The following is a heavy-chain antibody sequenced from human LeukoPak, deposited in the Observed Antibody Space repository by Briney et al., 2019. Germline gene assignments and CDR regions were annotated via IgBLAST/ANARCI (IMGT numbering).Heavy chain of an antibody. CDR1: GFTFSDYY. J-gene: IGHJ4*02. Sequence: GGSLRLSCAASGFTFSDYYMSWIRQAPGKGLEWVSYISSSGSTIYYADSVKGRFTISRDDAKNSLYLQMNSLRAEDTAVYYCAREMPNYDYVWGSFDYWGQGTLVTVSS. CDR3: AREMPNYDYVWGSFDY. V-gene: IGHV3-11*04. CDR2: ISSSGSTI. D-gene: IGHD3-16*01.